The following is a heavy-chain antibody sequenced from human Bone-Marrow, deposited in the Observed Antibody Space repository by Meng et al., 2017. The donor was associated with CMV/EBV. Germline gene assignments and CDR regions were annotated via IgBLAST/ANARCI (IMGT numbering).Heavy chain of an antibody. J-gene: IGHJ6*02. CDR1: GYTFTSYG. CDR2: ISAYNGNT. CDR3: ARDADLGYDFWSGYYPRYYYYGMDV. Sequence: ASVKVSCKASGYTFTSYGISWVRQAPGQGLEWMGWISAYNGNTNYAQKLQGRVTMTTDTSTSTAYMELRSLRSDDTAVYYCARDADLGYDFWSGYYPRYYYYGMDVWGQGTTVTVSS. V-gene: IGHV1-18*01. D-gene: IGHD3-3*01.